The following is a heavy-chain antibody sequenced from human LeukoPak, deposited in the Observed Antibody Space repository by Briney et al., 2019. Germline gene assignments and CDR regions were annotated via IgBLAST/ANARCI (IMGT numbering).Heavy chain of an antibody. Sequence: LSETLFLTCTVSGGSISSGSYYWSWIRQPAGKGLEWIGRIYTSGSTNYNPSLKSRVTISVDTSKNQFSLKLSSVTAADTAVYYCARDRYYYYYMDVWGKGTTVTVSS. J-gene: IGHJ6*03. CDR1: GGSISSGSYY. CDR3: ARDRYYYYYMDV. V-gene: IGHV4-61*02. CDR2: IYTSGST.